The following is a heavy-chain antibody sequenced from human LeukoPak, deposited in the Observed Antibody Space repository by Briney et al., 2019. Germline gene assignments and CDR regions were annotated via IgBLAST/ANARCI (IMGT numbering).Heavy chain of an antibody. CDR3: AKHAAVTNSFDY. Sequence: GGSLRLSCAASGFTFDDYAMHWVRQAPGKGLEWVSGISWNSGNIGYADSVKGRFTISRDNAKNSLYLQMNSLRPEDTALYYCAKHAAVTNSFDYWGQGTLVTVSS. V-gene: IGHV3-9*01. CDR1: GFTFDDYA. CDR2: ISWNSGNI. J-gene: IGHJ4*02. D-gene: IGHD6-13*01.